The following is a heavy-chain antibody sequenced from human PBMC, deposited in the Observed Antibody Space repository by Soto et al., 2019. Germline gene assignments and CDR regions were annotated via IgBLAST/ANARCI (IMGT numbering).Heavy chain of an antibody. CDR1: GFTFRTYW. CDR2: IKQDGSEK. V-gene: IGHV3-7*01. Sequence: GSLRLSCAASGFTFRTYWMSWVRQAPGKGLEWVANIKQDGSEKYYLDSVKGRFTISRDNAKNSLYLQMNSLRDEDTAVYYCARDWYWFDPWGQGILVTVSS. J-gene: IGHJ5*02. CDR3: ARDWYWFDP.